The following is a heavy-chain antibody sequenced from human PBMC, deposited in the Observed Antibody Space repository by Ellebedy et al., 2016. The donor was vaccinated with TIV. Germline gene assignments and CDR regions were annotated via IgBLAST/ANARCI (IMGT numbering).Heavy chain of an antibody. CDR3: ARVRPDSDY. J-gene: IGHJ4*02. CDR1: GYSISSGYY. Sequence: SETLSLXXTVSGYSISSGYYWGWIRQPPGKGLEWIGSIYHSGSTYYNPSLKSRVTISVDTSKNQFSLKLSSVTAADTAVYYCARVRPDSDYWGQGTLVTVSS. V-gene: IGHV4-38-2*02. D-gene: IGHD1-14*01. CDR2: IYHSGST.